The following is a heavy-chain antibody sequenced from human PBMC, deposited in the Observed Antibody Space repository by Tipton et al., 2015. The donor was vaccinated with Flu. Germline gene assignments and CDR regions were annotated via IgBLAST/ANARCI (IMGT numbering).Heavy chain of an antibody. CDR3: ARLSYYDVDLKNFYFDY. V-gene: IGHV1-18*04. CDR1: GYTLTSYP. D-gene: IGHD3-10*02. CDR2: ISGYSGNT. J-gene: IGHJ4*02. Sequence: QLVQSGPEVKKPGASVKVSCKASGYTLTSYPISWVRQAPGQGLEWMGWISGYSGNTNYAQRLQGRVTMTTDTSTNTAYMELRSLRSDDTAVYYCARLSYYDVDLKNFYFDYWGQGALVTVSS.